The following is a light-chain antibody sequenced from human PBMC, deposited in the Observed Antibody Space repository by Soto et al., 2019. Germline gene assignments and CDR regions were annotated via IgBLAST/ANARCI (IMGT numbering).Light chain of an antibody. V-gene: IGKV3-15*01. CDR2: AAS. CDR3: QQYYKWPLT. CDR1: QSVSSS. J-gene: IGKJ5*01. Sequence: EIVMTQSPATLSVSPGERATLSCRASQSVSSSLAWYQQKPGQGPRLLIYAASTRATDVPPRSSGSMSGTEFTLTISSLQSEDFVVYYCQQYYKWPLTFGQGTRVEIK.